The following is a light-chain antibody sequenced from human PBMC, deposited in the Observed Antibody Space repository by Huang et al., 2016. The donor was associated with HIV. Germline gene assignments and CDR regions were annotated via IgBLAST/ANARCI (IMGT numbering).Light chain of an antibody. CDR1: QSVTSN. CDR3: QQYNNWPPWT. J-gene: IGKJ1*01. CDR2: GAS. Sequence: EIVMTQSPATLSVPPGERATLSCRASQSVTSNLAWYQQKPGQAPRRLIYGASTRATGIPARFSGSGSGTEFTLTISSLQSEDFAVYYCQQYNNWPPWTFGQGTKVEIK. V-gene: IGKV3-15*01.